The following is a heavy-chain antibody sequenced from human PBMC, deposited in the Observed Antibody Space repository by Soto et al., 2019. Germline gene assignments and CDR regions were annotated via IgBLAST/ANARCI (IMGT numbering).Heavy chain of an antibody. CDR1: GFTFSSYA. CDR3: GKYNGDIVGVVASTGGFDF. CDR2: ISGSGGST. V-gene: IGHV3-23*01. J-gene: IGHJ4*02. Sequence: GGSLRLSCAASGFTFSSYAMSWVRQAPGKGLEWVSAISGSGGSTYYADSVKGRFTISRDNSKNTLYLQMNSLRAEDTAVYYCGKYNGDIVGVVASTGGFDFWDQGTLVTVSS. D-gene: IGHD2-15*01.